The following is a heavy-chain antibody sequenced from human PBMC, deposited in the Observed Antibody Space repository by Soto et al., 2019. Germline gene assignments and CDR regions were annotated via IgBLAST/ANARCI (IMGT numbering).Heavy chain of an antibody. V-gene: IGHV4-59*08. CDR1: GGSISSYY. Sequence: PSETLSLTCTVSGGSISSYYWSWIRQPPGKGLEWIGYIYYSGSTNYNPSLKSRVTISVDTSKNQFSLKLSSVTAADTAVYYCARHHCSGGSCYYFDYWGQGTLVTVSS. CDR3: ARHHCSGGSCYYFDY. D-gene: IGHD2-15*01. J-gene: IGHJ4*02. CDR2: IYYSGST.